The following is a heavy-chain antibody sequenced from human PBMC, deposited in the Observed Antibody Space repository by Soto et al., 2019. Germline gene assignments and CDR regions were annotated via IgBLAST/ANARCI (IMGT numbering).Heavy chain of an antibody. CDR3: ARGEMAF. CDR2: IWYDGSNK. V-gene: IGHV3-33*01. Sequence: XGSLRLSCTASGFTFSSYGMHWVRQAPGKGLEWVAVIWYDGSNKYYADSVKGRFTISRDNSKNTLYLQMNSLRAEDTAVYYCARGEMAFWGQGTLVTVSS. CDR1: GFTFSSYG. J-gene: IGHJ4*02.